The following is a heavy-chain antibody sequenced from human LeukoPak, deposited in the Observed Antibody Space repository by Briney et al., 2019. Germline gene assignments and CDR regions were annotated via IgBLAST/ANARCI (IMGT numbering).Heavy chain of an antibody. CDR1: GGTFSSYA. CDR3: ARVPYYDIFDY. V-gene: IGHV1-69*04. CDR2: IIPILGIA. J-gene: IGHJ4*02. Sequence: ASVKVSRKASGGTFSSYAISWVRQAPGQGLEWMGRIIPILGIANYAQKFQGRVTITADKSTSTAYMELSSLRSEDTAVYYCARVPYYDIFDYWGQGTLVTVSS. D-gene: IGHD3-9*01.